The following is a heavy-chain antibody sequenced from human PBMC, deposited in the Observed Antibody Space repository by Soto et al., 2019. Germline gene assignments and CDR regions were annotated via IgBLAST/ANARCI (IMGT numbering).Heavy chain of an antibody. D-gene: IGHD6-13*01. V-gene: IGHV1-69*06. CDR2: IIPVFGTA. J-gene: IGHJ6*02. CDR1: GGSFSSYA. CDR3: GRILFFSSSVLLAAAGPGGMDV. Sequence: QVLLVQSGAEVKKSGSSVKVSCKASGGSFSSYAISWVRQAPGQGLEWMGGIIPVFGTANYAQKSGGRVRIPGDRSTATFDMEWGGLSSEDTAAYSWGRILFFSSSVLLAAAGPGGMDVGGQGPTFPVSS.